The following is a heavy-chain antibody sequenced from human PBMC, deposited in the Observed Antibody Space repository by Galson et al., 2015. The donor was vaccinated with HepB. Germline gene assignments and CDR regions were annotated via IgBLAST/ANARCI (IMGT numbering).Heavy chain of an antibody. V-gene: IGHV3-9*01. CDR2: FNWNSGRL. D-gene: IGHD5-18*01. CDR1: GFSFDDYA. J-gene: IGHJ4*02. Sequence: SLRLSCAASGFSFDDYAMHWVRQAPGKGLEWVSSFNWNSGRLGYADSVKGRFTISRDSAKNSLYLQMNSLRAEDTAFYYCARGSLVETTMYFDYWGQGTLVTVSS. CDR3: ARGSLVETTMYFDY.